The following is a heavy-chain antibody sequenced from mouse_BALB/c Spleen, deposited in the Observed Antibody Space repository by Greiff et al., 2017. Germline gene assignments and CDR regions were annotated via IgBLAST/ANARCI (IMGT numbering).Heavy chain of an antibody. V-gene: IGHV14-3*02. J-gene: IGHJ3*01. CDR1: GFNIKDTY. CDR2: IDPANGNT. D-gene: IGHD2-4*01. Sequence: EVQLVESGAELVKPGASVKLSCTASGFNIKDTYMHWVKQRPEQGLEWIGRIDPANGNTKYDPKFQGKATITADTSSNTAYLQLSSLTSEDTAVYYCARGDYDDLFAYWGQGTLVTVSA. CDR3: ARGDYDDLFAY.